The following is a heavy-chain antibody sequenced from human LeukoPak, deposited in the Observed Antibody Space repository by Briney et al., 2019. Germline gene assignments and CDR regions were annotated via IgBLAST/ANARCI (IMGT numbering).Heavy chain of an antibody. V-gene: IGHV3-74*01. CDR2: IDSGGSST. D-gene: IGHD2-2*01. Sequence: GGSLRLSCAASGFSLSNYWMHWVRQVPGKGLVWVSRIDSGGSSTTYADSVKGRFTISKDNAKNTLYLQMNSLRAEDTAVYYCARLPAFCSSTACYYDYWGQGTLVTVSS. J-gene: IGHJ4*02. CDR3: ARLPAFCSSTACYYDY. CDR1: GFSLSNYW.